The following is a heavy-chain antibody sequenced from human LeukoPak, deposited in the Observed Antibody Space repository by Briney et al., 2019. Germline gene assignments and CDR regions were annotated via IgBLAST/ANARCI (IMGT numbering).Heavy chain of an antibody. CDR2: INPSGGST. J-gene: IGHJ2*01. Sequence: ASVKVSCKASGYTFTNYYMHWVRQAPGQGLEWMGIINPSGGSTSYAQKFQGRVTMTRDTSTSTVYMDLSSLRSEDTAVYYCARSSGLPAAGTLWYFDLWGRGTLVTVSS. D-gene: IGHD6-13*01. CDR1: GYTFTNYY. V-gene: IGHV1-46*01. CDR3: ARSSGLPAAGTLWYFDL.